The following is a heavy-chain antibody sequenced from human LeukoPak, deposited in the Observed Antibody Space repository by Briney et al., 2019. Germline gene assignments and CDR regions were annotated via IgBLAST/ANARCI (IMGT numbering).Heavy chain of an antibody. CDR2: ISAYNGNT. CDR3: ARVFDCSSTSCSFGWFDP. CDR1: GYTFTSYG. D-gene: IGHD2-2*01. J-gene: IGHJ5*02. V-gene: IGHV1-18*01. Sequence: ASVKVSCKASGYTFTSYGISWVRQAPGQGLEWMGWISAYNGNTNYAQKLQGRVTMTTDTSTSTAYTELRSLRSDDTAVYYCARVFDCSSTSCSFGWFDPWGQGTLVTVSS.